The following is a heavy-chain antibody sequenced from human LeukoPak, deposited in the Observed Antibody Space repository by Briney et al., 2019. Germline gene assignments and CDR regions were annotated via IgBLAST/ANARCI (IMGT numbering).Heavy chain of an antibody. V-gene: IGHV4-39*01. D-gene: IGHD5-18*01. CDR3: VSPRGFSYGYFDY. CDR2: IYYSKNT. J-gene: IGHJ4*02. Sequence: PSETLSLTCTVSGGSISSSSAYWGWIRQPPGKGLEWIGSIYYSKNTYYNPSLKSRVTLSADTSKNQFSLTLGSVSATDTAVYYCVSPRGFSYGYFDYWGQGTLVTVSS. CDR1: GGSISSSSAY.